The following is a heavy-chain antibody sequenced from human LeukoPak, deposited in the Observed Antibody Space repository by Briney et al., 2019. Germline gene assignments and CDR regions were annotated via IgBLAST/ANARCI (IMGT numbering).Heavy chain of an antibody. V-gene: IGHV4-59*01. CDR3: ARVWGRETGTTNWFDP. D-gene: IGHD1-1*01. CDR1: DGSISSYY. J-gene: IGHJ5*02. CDR2: IYYTGST. Sequence: SETLSLTCSVSDGSISSYYWSWIRQSPGEGLEWIGYIYYTGSTNYNPSLKSRVSISLDTSKNQFSLRLRSVTAADTALYYCARVWGRETGTTNWFDPWGQGTLVTVSS.